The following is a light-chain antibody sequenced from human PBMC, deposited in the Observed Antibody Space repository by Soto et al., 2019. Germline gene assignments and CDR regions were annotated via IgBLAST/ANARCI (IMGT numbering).Light chain of an antibody. J-gene: IGLJ1*01. Sequence: QSALTQPASVSGSPGQSITISCTGSSNDIGAYKYVSWYLQHPGKAPKLIIFEVNNRPSGVSNRFSGSKSGNMASLTISGLQAEDEADFYCSSYTTGSTIYVFGTGTKVTVL. CDR2: EVN. V-gene: IGLV2-14*01. CDR1: SNDIGAYKY. CDR3: SSYTTGSTIYV.